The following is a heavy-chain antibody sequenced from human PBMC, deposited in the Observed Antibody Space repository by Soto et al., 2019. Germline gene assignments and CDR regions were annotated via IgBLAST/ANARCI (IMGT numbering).Heavy chain of an antibody. CDR2: FYYSGST. J-gene: IGHJ6*02. CDR3: ARLGGYCSSTSCHGYYGMDV. V-gene: IGHV4-39*01. Sequence: SETLSLTCTVYGGSISSSSYYWGWISQPPGKGLEWIGSFYYSGSTYYNPSLESRVTISVDTSKNQFSLKVSSVTVADTAVYYCARLGGYCSSTSCHGYYGMDVWGQGTTVTVS. D-gene: IGHD2-2*01. CDR1: GGSISSSSYY.